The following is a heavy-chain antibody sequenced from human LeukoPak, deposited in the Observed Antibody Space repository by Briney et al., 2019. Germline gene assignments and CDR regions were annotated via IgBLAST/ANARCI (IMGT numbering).Heavy chain of an antibody. D-gene: IGHD7-27*01. CDR2: IYYSGST. CDR1: GGSISSYY. J-gene: IGHJ4*02. Sequence: SETLSLTCTVSGGSISSYYWSWIRQPPGKGLEWIGYIYYSGSTNYNPSLKSRVTISVDTSKSQFSLKLSSVTAADTAVYYCARDSLTGEKSLFDYWGQGTLVTVSS. V-gene: IGHV4-59*12. CDR3: ARDSLTGEKSLFDY.